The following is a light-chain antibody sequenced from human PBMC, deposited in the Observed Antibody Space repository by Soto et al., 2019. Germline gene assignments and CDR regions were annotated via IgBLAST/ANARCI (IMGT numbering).Light chain of an antibody. Sequence: EIVLTQSPATLSLSPGERATLSCRASQSVSSYLAWYQQKPGQAPRLLIYATSTRATGIPARFSGSGSATEFTLTISSLQSEDFAVYYCQQYGSSLALTFGGGTKVDIK. CDR1: QSVSSY. CDR2: ATS. CDR3: QQYGSSLALT. V-gene: IGKV3-15*01. J-gene: IGKJ4*01.